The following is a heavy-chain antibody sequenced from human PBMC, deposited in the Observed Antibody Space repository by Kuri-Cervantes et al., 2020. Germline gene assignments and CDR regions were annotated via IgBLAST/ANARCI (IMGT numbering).Heavy chain of an antibody. J-gene: IGHJ6*02. V-gene: IGHV1-18*01. Sequence: ASVKVSCKASGYTFTSYGISWVRQAPGQGLEWMVWISAYNGNTNYAQKLQGRVTMTTDTSTSTAYMELRSLRSEDTAVYYCARGPRKYGGYVVTYYYYGMDVWGQGTTVTVSS. CDR2: ISAYNGNT. CDR3: ARGPRKYGGYVVTYYYYGMDV. CDR1: GYTFTSYG. D-gene: IGHD5-12*01.